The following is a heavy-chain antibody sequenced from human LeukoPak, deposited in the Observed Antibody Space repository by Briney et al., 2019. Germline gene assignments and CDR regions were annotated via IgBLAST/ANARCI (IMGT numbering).Heavy chain of an antibody. CDR2: IYYSGST. CDR1: GGSISSSSYY. CDR3: ARLPGAH. D-gene: IGHD1-26*01. V-gene: IGHV4-39*01. Sequence: SETLSLTCTVSGGSISSSSYYWGWIRQPPGKGPEWIGSIYYSGSTYYNPSLKSRVTISVDTSKNQFSLKLSSVTAADTAVYYCARLPGAHWGQGTLVTVSS. J-gene: IGHJ4*02.